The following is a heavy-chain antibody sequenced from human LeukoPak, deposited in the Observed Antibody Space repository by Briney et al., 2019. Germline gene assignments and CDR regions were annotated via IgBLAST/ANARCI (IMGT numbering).Heavy chain of an antibody. CDR2: ISGSGGRT. CDR1: GFTFSNYA. Sequence: QTGGSLRLSCAASGFTFSNYAMSWVRQAPGKGLEWVSAISGSGGRTYYADSVKGRFTISRDSSKNTLYLQMNSLRAEDTAVYYCARGSVLRFLVWLPTRPFEYWGQGTLVTVSS. CDR3: ARGSVLRFLVWLPTRPFEY. J-gene: IGHJ4*02. D-gene: IGHD3-3*01. V-gene: IGHV3-23*01.